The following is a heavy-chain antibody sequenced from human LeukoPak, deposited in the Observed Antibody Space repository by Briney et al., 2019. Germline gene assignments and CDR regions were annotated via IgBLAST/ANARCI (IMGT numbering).Heavy chain of an antibody. CDR1: GYTFTSDG. D-gene: IGHD4-11*01. CDR2: ISAYNGNT. CDR3: ARGRAVTTGWFDP. J-gene: IGHJ5*02. Sequence: ASVKASCKASGYTFTSDGISWVRQAPGQGLEWMGWISAYNGNTHYAQKLQGRVTLTTDTSTSTAYIDLRTLRSDDTPVYYCARGRAVTTGWFDPWGQGTLVTVSS. V-gene: IGHV1-18*01.